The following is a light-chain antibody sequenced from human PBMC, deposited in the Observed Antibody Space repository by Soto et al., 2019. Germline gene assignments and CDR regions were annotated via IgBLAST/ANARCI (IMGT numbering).Light chain of an antibody. CDR1: QSIGSY. CDR3: QQYNKWPPIT. J-gene: IGKJ5*01. CDR2: DAS. Sequence: EIVLTQSPATLSLSLGERATLSCRASQSIGSYLSWYQHKLGQPPRLLIYDASNRATGIPVRFSGSGSGTDFTLTISSLEPEDFAVYYCQQYNKWPPITFGQGTRLEIK. V-gene: IGKV3-11*01.